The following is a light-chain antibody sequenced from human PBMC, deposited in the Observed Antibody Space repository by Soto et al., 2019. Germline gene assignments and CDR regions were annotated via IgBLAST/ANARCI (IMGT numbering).Light chain of an antibody. V-gene: IGKV3-20*01. Sequence: EVVLAQSPATLSVSPGEGVTLSCRASQGIGDTLAWYQHKPGQTPRLLIYDTSARATGVPARFSGSGSGTDFTLTISRLEPEDFAVYYCQQYGSSPTTFGHGTKVDIK. CDR2: DTS. CDR3: QQYGSSPTT. CDR1: QGIGDT. J-gene: IGKJ1*01.